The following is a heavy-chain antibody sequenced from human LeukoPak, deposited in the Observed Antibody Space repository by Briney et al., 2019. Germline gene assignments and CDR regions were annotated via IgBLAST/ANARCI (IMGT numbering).Heavy chain of an antibody. CDR2: INHSGST. CDR1: GGSFSGYY. J-gene: IGHJ4*02. D-gene: IGHD3-10*01. CDR3: ARVYGSGSYYTSFYYFDY. V-gene: IGHV4-34*01. Sequence: SETLSLTCAVYGGSFSGYYWSWVRQPPGKGLEWIGEINHSGSTNYNPSLKSRVTISVDTSKNQFSLKLSSVTAADTAVYYCARVYGSGSYYTSFYYFDYWGQGTLVTVSS.